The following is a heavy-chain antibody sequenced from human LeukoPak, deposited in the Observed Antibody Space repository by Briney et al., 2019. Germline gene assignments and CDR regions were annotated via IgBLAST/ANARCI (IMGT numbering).Heavy chain of an antibody. CDR1: GCTVSSNY. CDR2: VYSGGST. J-gene: IGHJ6*03. V-gene: IGHV3-53*01. CDR3: ARGGSWFGEFRWWYMDV. D-gene: IGHD3-10*01. Sequence: PGGSLRLSCAASGCTVSSNYMSWGRQAPGKGLEWGSGVYSGGSTYYVDSVDGRFIISRDNSKNQVSLQMNRVSAEDTAVYYCARGGSWFGEFRWWYMDVWGKGTTVTISS.